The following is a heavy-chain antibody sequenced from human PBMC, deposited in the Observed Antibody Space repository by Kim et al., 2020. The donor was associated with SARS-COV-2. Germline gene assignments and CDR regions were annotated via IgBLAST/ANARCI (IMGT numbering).Heavy chain of an antibody. J-gene: IGHJ4*02. Sequence: PTYAQGFTGRFVFSLDTSVSTAYLQISSLKAEDTAVYYCARDWTNIKFLYWGQGTLVTVSS. V-gene: IGHV7-4-1*02. D-gene: IGHD2-21*01. CDR2: P. CDR3: ARDWTNIKFLY.